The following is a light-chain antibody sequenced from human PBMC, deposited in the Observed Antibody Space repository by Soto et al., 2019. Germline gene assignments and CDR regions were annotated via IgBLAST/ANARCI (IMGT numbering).Light chain of an antibody. V-gene: IGKV1-17*02. CDR2: AAS. CDR3: DQYNRYSEP. J-gene: IGKJ1*01. CDR1: QDIRVD. Sequence: IQMTQSPPSLSASVGDRVIITCRASQDIRVDVGWLQQRPGHAPNLLIYAASTLHTGVPSTLTWSGSGSDFTLIINDLQPADVPTDYYDQYNRYSEPVGQATKVDIK.